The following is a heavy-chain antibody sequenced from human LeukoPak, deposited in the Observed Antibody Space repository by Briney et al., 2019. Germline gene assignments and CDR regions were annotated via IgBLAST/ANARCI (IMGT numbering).Heavy chain of an antibody. D-gene: IGHD1-26*01. V-gene: IGHV4-4*07. CDR3: ARDLGSYYPFDY. Sequence: PSEILSLTCAVYGGSFSGYYWSWIRQPAGKGLEWIGRIYTSGSTNYNPSLKSRVTMSVDTSKNQFSLKLSSVTAADTAVYYCARDLGSYYPFDYWGQGTLVTVSS. J-gene: IGHJ4*02. CDR1: GGSFSGYY. CDR2: IYTSGST.